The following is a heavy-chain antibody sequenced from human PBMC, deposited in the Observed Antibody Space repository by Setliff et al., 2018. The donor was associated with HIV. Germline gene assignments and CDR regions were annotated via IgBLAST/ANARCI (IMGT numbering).Heavy chain of an antibody. J-gene: IGHJ1*01. CDR2: IYYGGST. Sequence: SETLSLTCTVSGGSISSGDYYWSWIRQPPGKGLEWIGYIYYGGSTYYNPSHKSRVTISVDTSKNQFSLKLTAVPAADTAVYYCARGTYYYNSSGQISAEYFQHWGQGTLVTVSS. CDR1: GGSISSGDYY. D-gene: IGHD3-22*01. CDR3: ARGTYYYNSSGQISAEYFQH. V-gene: IGHV4-30-4*08.